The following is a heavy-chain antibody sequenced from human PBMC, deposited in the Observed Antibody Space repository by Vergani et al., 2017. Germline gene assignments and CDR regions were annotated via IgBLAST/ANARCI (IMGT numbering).Heavy chain of an antibody. CDR3: ARDLTRSSFAFDI. V-gene: IGHV3-21*01. Sequence: EVQLVESGGGLVKPGGSLRLSCAASGFTFISYSMNWVRPAPGKGLEWVSSISSSSSYIYYADSVKGRFTICRDNAKNSLYLQMSSRRAEVTAVYYCARDLTRSSFAFDIWGQGTMVTVSS. D-gene: IGHD6-13*01. CDR1: GFTFISYS. CDR2: ISSSSSYI. J-gene: IGHJ3*02.